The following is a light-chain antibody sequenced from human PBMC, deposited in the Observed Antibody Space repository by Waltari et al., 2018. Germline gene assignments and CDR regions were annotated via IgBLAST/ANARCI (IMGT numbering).Light chain of an antibody. Sequence: IVMTQSPDSLAVSLGERSTIPCKSTQRVLYRSNNKNYLAWYPQKPGQPPKLLVYWSSSRVAGVPDRVRGGGSGADFAHTNSGLQAEGVAVYDSEKYYSTPRTFSQGTKVEIK. CDR1: QRVLYRSNNKNY. J-gene: IGKJ1*01. CDR3: EKYYSTPRT. CDR2: WSS. V-gene: IGKV4-1*01.